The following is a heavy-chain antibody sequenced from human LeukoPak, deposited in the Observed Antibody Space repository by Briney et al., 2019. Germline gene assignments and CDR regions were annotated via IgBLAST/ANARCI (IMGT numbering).Heavy chain of an antibody. D-gene: IGHD3-22*01. CDR2: INHSGST. V-gene: IGHV4-34*01. CDR1: GGSFSGYY. J-gene: IGHJ4*02. Sequence: SETLSLTCAVYGGSFSGYYWSWIRQPPGKGLEWIGEINHSGSTNYNPSLKSRVTISVDTSKNQFSLKLSSVTAADTAVYYCASVGYYDSRENYYFDYWGQGTLVTVSS. CDR3: ASVGYYDSRENYYFDY.